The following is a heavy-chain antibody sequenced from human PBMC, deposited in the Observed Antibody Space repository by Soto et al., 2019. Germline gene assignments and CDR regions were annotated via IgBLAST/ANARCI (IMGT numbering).Heavy chain of an antibody. CDR2: IISIFGTA. CDR1: GGTFSSSA. J-gene: IGHJ6*02. Sequence: QVQLVQSGAEVKKPGSSVKVSCKASGGTFSSSAISWVRQAPGQGHEWMGGIISIFGTANYEQKFQGRVTITADESTSTAYMELSSLRSEDTAGYYCARPPSHSYDYGMDICGQGTTGTVSS. CDR3: ARPPSHSYDYGMDI. D-gene: IGHD2-2*01. V-gene: IGHV1-69*12.